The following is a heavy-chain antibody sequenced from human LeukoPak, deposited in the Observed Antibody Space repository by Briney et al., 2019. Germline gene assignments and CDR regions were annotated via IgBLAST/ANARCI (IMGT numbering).Heavy chain of an antibody. Sequence: ASVKVSCKASGYTFTSYGISWVRQAPGQGLEWMGWISAYNGNTNYAQKLQGRVTMTTDTSTSTAYMELRSLRSDDTAVYYCARITMVRGVIITFGYWGQGTLLTVSS. CDR2: ISAYNGNT. D-gene: IGHD3-10*01. J-gene: IGHJ4*02. CDR3: ARITMVRGVIITFGY. V-gene: IGHV1-18*01. CDR1: GYTFTSYG.